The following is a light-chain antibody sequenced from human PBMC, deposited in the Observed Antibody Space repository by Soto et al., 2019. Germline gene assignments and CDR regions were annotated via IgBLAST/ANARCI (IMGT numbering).Light chain of an antibody. Sequence: EILLTHSPGTLSLSPGERATLSCRASQSIGNNYLAWYQHKPGQAPRLLIYGASNRATGIPDRFSTSGSGTDFALPISSLEHEDFAVYYCQQYGDTPLTFGQGAKVEI. V-gene: IGKV3-20*01. J-gene: IGKJ1*01. CDR2: GAS. CDR1: QSIGNNY. CDR3: QQYGDTPLT.